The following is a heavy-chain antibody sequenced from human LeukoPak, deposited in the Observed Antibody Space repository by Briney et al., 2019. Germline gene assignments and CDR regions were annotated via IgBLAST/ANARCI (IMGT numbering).Heavy chain of an antibody. CDR3: ARDRAWYSGSSYYFDY. Sequence: PGGSLRLSCAASGFTIMNSAMNWVRQAPGKGLEWVAVISYDGSNKYYADSVKGRFTISRDNSKNTLYLQMNSLRAEDTAVYYCARDRAWYSGSSYYFDYWGQGTLVTVSS. D-gene: IGHD1-26*01. J-gene: IGHJ4*02. CDR2: ISYDGSNK. V-gene: IGHV3-30-3*01. CDR1: GFTIMNSA.